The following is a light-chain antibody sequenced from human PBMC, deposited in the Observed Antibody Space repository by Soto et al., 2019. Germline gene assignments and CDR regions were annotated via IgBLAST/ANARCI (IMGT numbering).Light chain of an antibody. CDR3: AAWDDSLNVLV. CDR2: SHN. J-gene: IGLJ2*01. V-gene: IGLV1-44*01. Sequence: QSVLTQPPSASGTPGQRVTISCSGSSSNIGSNTVNWYQQLPGTAPKLLIYSHNQRPSGVPDRFSGSKSGTSASLAISGLQSEDEADYYCAAWDDSLNVLVFGGGTKVTVL. CDR1: SSNIGSNT.